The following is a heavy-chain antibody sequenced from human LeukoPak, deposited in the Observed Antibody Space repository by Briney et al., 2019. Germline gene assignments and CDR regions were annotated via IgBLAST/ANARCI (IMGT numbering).Heavy chain of an antibody. CDR2: ISSSSSTI. CDR3: ARVRGSYYGGDDY. J-gene: IGHJ4*02. V-gene: IGHV3-48*04. D-gene: IGHD1-26*01. Sequence: PGGSLRLSCAASGFTFSSYSMNWVRQAPGKGLEWVSYISSSSSTIYYADSVKGRFTISRDNAKNSLYLQMNSLRAEDTAVYYCARVRGSYYGGDDYWGQGTLVTVSS. CDR1: GFTFSSYS.